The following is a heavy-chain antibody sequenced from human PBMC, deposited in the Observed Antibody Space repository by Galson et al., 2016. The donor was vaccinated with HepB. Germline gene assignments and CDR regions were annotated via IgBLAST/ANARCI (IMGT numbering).Heavy chain of an antibody. CDR2: IVPIFGTA. Sequence: SVKVSCKASGGTFSSYAISWVRQAPRQGLEWMGGIVPIFGTANYAQRFQGRVTITADESASTADMELGSLRSEDTAVYHCARSPRGGYLGGLRYYYYYMDVWGKGTTVTVSS. V-gene: IGHV1-69*13. CDR3: ARSPRGGYLGGLRYYYYYMDV. D-gene: IGHD2-15*01. CDR1: GGTFSSYA. J-gene: IGHJ6*03.